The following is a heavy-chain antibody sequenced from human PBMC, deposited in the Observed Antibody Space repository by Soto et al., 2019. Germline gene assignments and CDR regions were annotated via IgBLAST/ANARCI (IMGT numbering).Heavy chain of an antibody. D-gene: IGHD4-17*01. CDR1: GFTFTTYA. V-gene: IGHV3-23*01. CDR3: DKVNSSVGDGDHDY. CDR2: ISSSGDIP. Sequence: EVQLLESGGGLVQPGGSLRLSCAASGFTFTTYAMSWVRQPPGKGLEWVSGISSSGDIPYYADSVKCRFTISRDQSKKTVYLQMHSLRAEDTALYYCDKVNSSVGDGDHDYWGQGTLVSVSS. J-gene: IGHJ1*01.